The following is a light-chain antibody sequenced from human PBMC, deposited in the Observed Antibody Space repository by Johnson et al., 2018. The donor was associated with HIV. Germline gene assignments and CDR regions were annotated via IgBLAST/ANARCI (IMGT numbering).Light chain of an antibody. Sequence: QSVLTQPPSVSAAPGQRVTISCSGRGSNIGSHYVSWYQQLPGTAPKLLIFENDKRPSGIPDRFSGSKSGTSATLGITGLQAGDEADYYCGTWDNSLRIGYFFGTGTKVTVL. CDR1: GSNIGSHY. J-gene: IGLJ1*01. CDR2: END. CDR3: GTWDNSLRIGYF. V-gene: IGLV1-51*02.